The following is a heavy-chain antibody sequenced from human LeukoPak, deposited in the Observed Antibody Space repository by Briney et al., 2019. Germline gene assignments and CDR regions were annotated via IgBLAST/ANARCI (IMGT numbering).Heavy chain of an antibody. J-gene: IGHJ4*02. Sequence: GRSLRLSCAASGFTFDDYAMHWVRQAPGKGLEWVSGISWNSGSIGYADSVKGRFTISRDNAKNSLYLQMNSLRTEDTALYYCAKDFTMVRGVIDYWGQGTLVTVSS. CDR2: ISWNSGSI. V-gene: IGHV3-9*01. CDR1: GFTFDDYA. D-gene: IGHD3-10*01. CDR3: AKDFTMVRGVIDY.